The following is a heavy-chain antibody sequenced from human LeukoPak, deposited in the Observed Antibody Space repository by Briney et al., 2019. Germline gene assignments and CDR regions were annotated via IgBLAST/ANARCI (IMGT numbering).Heavy chain of an antibody. CDR3: ARGRGSGSYHYYYYYGMDV. D-gene: IGHD1-26*01. V-gene: IGHV4-34*01. CDR2: INHSGST. CDR1: GGSFSGYY. Sequence: SETLSLTCAVHGGSFSGYYWSWIRQTPGKGLEWIGEINHSGSTNYNPSLKSRVTISVDTSKNQFSLKLSSVTAADTAVYYCARGRGSGSYHYYYYYGMDVWGQGTTVTVSS. J-gene: IGHJ6*02.